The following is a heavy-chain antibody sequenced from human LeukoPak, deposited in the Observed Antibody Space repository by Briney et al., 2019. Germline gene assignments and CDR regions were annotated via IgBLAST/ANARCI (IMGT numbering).Heavy chain of an antibody. CDR2: VSTYSGDT. V-gene: IGHV1-18*01. CDR3: ARDATGRSPYEKPFDP. D-gene: IGHD1-26*01. Sequence: GASVTVSCKASGYTFTNYGIMWVRQAPGQGREYMGWVSTYSGDTVYVQKVQGRVTMTTDTSTSTAYMELRSLTSDDTAVYYCARDATGRSPYEKPFDPWGQGTLVTVSS. CDR1: GYTFTNYG. J-gene: IGHJ5*02.